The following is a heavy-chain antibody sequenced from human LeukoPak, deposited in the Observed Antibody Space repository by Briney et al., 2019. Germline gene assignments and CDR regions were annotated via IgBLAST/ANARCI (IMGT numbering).Heavy chain of an antibody. J-gene: IGHJ4*02. CDR2: ISSSGSTI. Sequence: GGSLRLSCAASGFTFSSYEMNWVRQAPGKGLEWVSYISSSGSTIYYADSVKGRFTISRDNAKNSLYLQMNSLRAEDTAVYYCAREGFDWLNPAKNYFDYWGQGTLVTVSS. CDR1: GFTFSSYE. CDR3: AREGFDWLNPAKNYFDY. D-gene: IGHD3-9*01. V-gene: IGHV3-48*03.